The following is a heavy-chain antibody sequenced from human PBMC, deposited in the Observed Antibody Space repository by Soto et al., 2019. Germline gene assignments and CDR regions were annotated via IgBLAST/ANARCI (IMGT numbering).Heavy chain of an antibody. V-gene: IGHV1-69*01. CDR3: AISYYDILTGYYSPHAFDI. CDR2: IIPIFGTA. CDR1: GGTFSSYA. D-gene: IGHD3-9*01. Sequence: QVQLVQSGAEVKKPGSSVKVSCKASGGTFSSYAISWVRQAPGQGLEWMGGIIPIFGTANYAQKFQGRVTITADESTRTDYMELSSLRSEDTAVYYWAISYYDILTGYYSPHAFDIWGPGTMVTVSS. J-gene: IGHJ3*02.